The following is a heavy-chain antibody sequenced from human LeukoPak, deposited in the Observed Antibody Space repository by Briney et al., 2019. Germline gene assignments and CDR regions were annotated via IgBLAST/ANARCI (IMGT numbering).Heavy chain of an antibody. Sequence: ASVKVSCKASGYTFTSYDINWVRQATGQGLEWMGGFDPEDGETIYAQKFQGRVTMTEDTSTDTAYMELSSLRSEDTAVYYCATDQWELLSWGQGTLVTVSS. CDR3: ATDQWELLS. J-gene: IGHJ5*02. CDR2: FDPEDGET. D-gene: IGHD1-26*01. CDR1: GYTFTSYD. V-gene: IGHV1-24*01.